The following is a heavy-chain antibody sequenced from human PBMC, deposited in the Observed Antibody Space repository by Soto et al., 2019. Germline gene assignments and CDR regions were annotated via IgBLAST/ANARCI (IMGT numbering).Heavy chain of an antibody. Sequence: QVQLVESGGGVVQPGRSLRLSCAASGFTFSSYGMHWVRQAPGKGLEWVAVISYDGSNKYYADSVKGRFTISRDNSKNTLYLQMNSLRAEDTAVYYCAKEVAGAAAAGPRYYGMDVW. CDR2: ISYDGSNK. V-gene: IGHV3-30*18. J-gene: IGHJ6*01. CDR1: GFTFSSYG. D-gene: IGHD6-13*01. CDR3: AKEVAGAAAAGPRYYGMDV.